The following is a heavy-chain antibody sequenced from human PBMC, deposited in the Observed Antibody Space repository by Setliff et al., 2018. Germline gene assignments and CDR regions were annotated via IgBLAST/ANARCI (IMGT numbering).Heavy chain of an antibody. D-gene: IGHD2-15*01. V-gene: IGHV4-59*11. CDR2: IHFSGTT. Sequence: SETLSLTCTVSDGSSSSHYWSWIRQPPGKGLEWIGYIHFSGTTNYNPSLKSRVTLSLDTSKNQFSLELSSVTAVDTAMYYCARENGYCSGGACYFMFDYWDQGTLVTVSS. CDR1: DGSSSSHY. CDR3: ARENGYCSGGACYFMFDY. J-gene: IGHJ4*02.